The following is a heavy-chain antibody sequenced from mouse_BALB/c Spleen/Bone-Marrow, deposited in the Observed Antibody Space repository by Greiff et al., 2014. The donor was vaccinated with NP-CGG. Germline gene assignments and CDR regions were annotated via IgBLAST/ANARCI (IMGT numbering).Heavy chain of an antibody. CDR2: ISPGDGDV. J-gene: IGHJ3*01. V-gene: IGHV1S53*01. Sequence: VQLQQSDAELVKPGASVKISCKASGYTFTDHAIHWVKQKPEQGLEWIGYISPGDGDVKYNEKFKDKATLTADKSSSTAYMQLNSLTSEDSAVYLCKRSLAWFAYWGQGTLVTVSA. CDR1: GYTFTDHA. CDR3: KRSLAWFAY. D-gene: IGHD4-1*01.